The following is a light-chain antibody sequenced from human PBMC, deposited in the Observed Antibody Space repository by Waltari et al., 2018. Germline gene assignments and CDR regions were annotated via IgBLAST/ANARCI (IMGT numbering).Light chain of an antibody. Sequence: DIVMTQSPDSLAVSLGERATINCKSSQTILYSTNNRNYLAWYKQKQGQPPKLLISWASTRESGVPDRFSGSGSETDFTLTISTLQAEDVAVYYCQQYYSTPLTFGGGTKVEIK. CDR3: QQYYSTPLT. J-gene: IGKJ4*01. V-gene: IGKV4-1*01. CDR2: WAS. CDR1: QTILYSTNNRNY.